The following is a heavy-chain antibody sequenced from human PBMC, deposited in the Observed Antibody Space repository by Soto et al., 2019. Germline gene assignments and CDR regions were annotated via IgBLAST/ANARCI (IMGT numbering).Heavy chain of an antibody. J-gene: IGHJ6*02. CDR1: GGTFSSYA. CDR3: ARDGGYSSPSEDYYYGMDV. V-gene: IGHV1-69*01. D-gene: IGHD6-6*01. CDR2: IIPIFGTA. Sequence: QVQLVQSGAKVKKPGSSVKVSCKASGGTFSSYAISWVRQAPGQGLEWMGGIIPIFGTANYAQKFQGRVTITADESTSTAYMELSSLRSEDTAVYYCARDGGYSSPSEDYYYGMDVWGQGTTVTVSS.